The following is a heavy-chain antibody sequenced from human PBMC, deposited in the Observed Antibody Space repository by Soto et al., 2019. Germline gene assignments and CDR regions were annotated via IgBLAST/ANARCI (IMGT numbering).Heavy chain of an antibody. V-gene: IGHV1-2*02. CDR3: AKRDSSWVSWFDP. D-gene: IGHD6-19*01. CDR2: INPTTGAT. CDR1: GYTFTAQY. Sequence: ASVKVSCKASGYTFTAQYLHWVRKAPGEGLEWMGWINPTTGATRYAQKFQGRVTMTRDTSMSTAYLEVRSLRPDDTAVYYCAKRDSSWVSWFDPWGQGTMVTVSS. J-gene: IGHJ5*02.